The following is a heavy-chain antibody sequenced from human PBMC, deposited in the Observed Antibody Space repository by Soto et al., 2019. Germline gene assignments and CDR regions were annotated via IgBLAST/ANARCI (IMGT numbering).Heavy chain of an antibody. J-gene: IGHJ4*02. CDR2: ISGSGGGT. CDR1: GFTFSSYA. V-gene: IGHV3-23*01. Sequence: GGSLRLSCAASGFTFSSYAMSWVRQAPGKGLEWVSTISGSGGGTYYADSMKGRFTISRDNSKNTLYLQMYSLRVEDKDVYYCARESDHWGQGTLVTVSS. CDR3: ARESDH.